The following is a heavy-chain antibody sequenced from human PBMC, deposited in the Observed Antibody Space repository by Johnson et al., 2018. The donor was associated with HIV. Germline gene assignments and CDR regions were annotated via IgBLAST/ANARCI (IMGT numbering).Heavy chain of an antibody. CDR1: GFTFSSYW. D-gene: IGHD6-6*01. CDR3: ARANGQLGGAFDI. Sequence: VHLVESGGGLVQPGGSLRLSCAASGFTFSSYWMSWVRQAPGKGLEWVSCISGSGGRTSYVDSVKGRFTISRDNAKNSLYLQMNSLRAEDTAVYYCARANGQLGGAFDIWGQGTMVTVSS. V-gene: IGHV3-23*04. CDR2: ISGSGGRT. J-gene: IGHJ3*02.